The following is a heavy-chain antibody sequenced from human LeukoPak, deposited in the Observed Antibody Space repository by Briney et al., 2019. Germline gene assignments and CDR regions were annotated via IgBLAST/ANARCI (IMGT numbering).Heavy chain of an antibody. J-gene: IGHJ6*02. V-gene: IGHV4-31*03. CDR3: ARRFLELFPNRYGMDV. Sequence: SETLSLTCTVSGGSISSGGYYWSWIRQHPGTGLEWIGYIYYSGSTYYNPSLKSRVTISVDTSKNQFSLKLSSVTAADTAVYYCARRFLELFPNRYGMDVWGQGTTVTVSS. CDR2: IYYSGST. CDR1: GGSISSGGYY. D-gene: IGHD3-3*01.